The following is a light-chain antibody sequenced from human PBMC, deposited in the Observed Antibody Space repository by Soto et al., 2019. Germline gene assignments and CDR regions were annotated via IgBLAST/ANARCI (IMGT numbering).Light chain of an antibody. CDR2: GTS. CDR3: QQYGSLS. Sequence: ETVFSQSPGTLSLSPGERATLSCRASQSVSSSYLAWYQQKPGQATRLLIYGTSSRATGIPDRFSGSGSGTDFTLTISRMEPEDFAVYYCQQYGSLSVGGGTKLDIK. V-gene: IGKV3-20*01. CDR1: QSVSSSY. J-gene: IGKJ4*01.